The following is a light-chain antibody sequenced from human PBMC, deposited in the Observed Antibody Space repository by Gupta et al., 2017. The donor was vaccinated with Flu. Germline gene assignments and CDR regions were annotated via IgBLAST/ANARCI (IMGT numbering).Light chain of an antibody. Sequence: EIVLTQSPGTLSLSPGERATLSCRASQSVTNNYLAWYQHKPGQAPRLLIYGTSTRATGIPDRFSGSGSGTDFTLIISRLEPEDFAVYLCLQYGNSPRTFGGGTKVEIK. V-gene: IGKV3-20*01. CDR2: GTS. CDR1: QSVTNNY. J-gene: IGKJ4*02. CDR3: LQYGNSPRT.